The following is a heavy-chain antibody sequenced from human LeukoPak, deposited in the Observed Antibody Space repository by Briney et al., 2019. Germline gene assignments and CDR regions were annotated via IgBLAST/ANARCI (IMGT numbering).Heavy chain of an antibody. CDR3: AIQISDYYYYYIDV. J-gene: IGHJ6*03. V-gene: IGHV4-39*01. CDR1: GGSISSSNYY. CDR2: IYYSGTT. Sequence: KTSETLSLTCSVSGGSISSSNYYWGWIRQPPGKGLEWIETIYYSGTTYYNPSLESRVTISEDMSKNQFSLTLRSVTAADTAVYYCAIQISDYYYYYIDVWGKGTTVTVSS. D-gene: IGHD3-10*01.